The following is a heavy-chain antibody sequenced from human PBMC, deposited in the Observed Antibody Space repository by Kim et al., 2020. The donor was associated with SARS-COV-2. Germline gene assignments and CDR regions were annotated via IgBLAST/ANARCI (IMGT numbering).Heavy chain of an antibody. J-gene: IGHJ6*02. CDR3: AREYYGSGSYIYGMDV. CDR1: GYTFTSYA. V-gene: IGHV1-3*01. D-gene: IGHD3-10*01. CDR2: INAGNGNT. Sequence: ASVKVSCKASGYTFTSYAMHWVRQAPGQRLEWMGWINAGNGNTKYSRKFQGRVTITRDTSASTAYMELSSLRSEDTAVYYCAREYYGSGSYIYGMDVWGQ.